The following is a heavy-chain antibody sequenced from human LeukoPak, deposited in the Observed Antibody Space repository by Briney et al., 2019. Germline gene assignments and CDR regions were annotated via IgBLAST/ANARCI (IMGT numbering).Heavy chain of an antibody. D-gene: IGHD3-22*01. V-gene: IGHV4-4*07. Sequence: PSETLSLTCTVSGGSLSSYYWSWIRQPAGKGLEWIGRIYTSGSTNYNPSLKSRVTMSVDTSKNQFSLKLSSVTAADTAVYYCARVYYYDSSGYYLFDYWGQGTLVTVSS. CDR3: ARVYYYDSSGYYLFDY. J-gene: IGHJ4*02. CDR2: IYTSGST. CDR1: GGSLSSYY.